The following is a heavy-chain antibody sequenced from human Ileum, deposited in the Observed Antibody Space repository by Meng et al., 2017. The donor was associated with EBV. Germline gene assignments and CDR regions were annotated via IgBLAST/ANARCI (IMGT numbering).Heavy chain of an antibody. Sequence: QGHRQEHGPGLVKPSGTLSLTCPVSGDSISSNNWWSWVRQPPGKGLEWIGEIYHSGSTNYNPSFKSRVTMSVDKSKNQISLNLSSVTAADTAVYYCASGRDYAWHSWGRGTLVTVSS. J-gene: IGHJ4*02. V-gene: IGHV4-4*02. CDR3: ASGRDYAWHS. CDR2: IYHSGST. CDR1: GDSISSNNW. D-gene: IGHD4-17*01.